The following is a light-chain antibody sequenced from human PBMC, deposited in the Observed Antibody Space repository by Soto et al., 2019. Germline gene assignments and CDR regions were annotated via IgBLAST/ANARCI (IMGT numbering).Light chain of an antibody. V-gene: IGKV3-15*01. Sequence: EIVMTQSPATLSVSPGERATLSCRASQSVSSNLAWYQQKPGQAPRLLIYGASTRATGIPARFSGSGSGTEFTLTIRSLQSEDFAVYYCQQYNNWPGTFGQGSMV. CDR3: QQYNNWPGT. CDR1: QSVSSN. J-gene: IGKJ1*01. CDR2: GAS.